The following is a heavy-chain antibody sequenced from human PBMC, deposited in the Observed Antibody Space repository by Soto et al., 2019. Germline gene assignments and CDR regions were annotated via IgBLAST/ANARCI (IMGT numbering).Heavy chain of an antibody. CDR1: GFTFDDYA. CDR2: ISWNSGSI. V-gene: IGHV3-9*01. CDR3: AKDRYSNYYYYGMDV. J-gene: IGHJ6*02. Sequence: EVQLVESGGGLVQPGRSPRLSCAASGFTFDDYAMHWVRQAPGKGLEWVSGISWNSGSIGYADSVKGRFTISRDNAKNSLYLQMNSLRAEDTALYYCAKDRYSNYYYYGMDVWGQGTTVTVSS. D-gene: IGHD5-18*01.